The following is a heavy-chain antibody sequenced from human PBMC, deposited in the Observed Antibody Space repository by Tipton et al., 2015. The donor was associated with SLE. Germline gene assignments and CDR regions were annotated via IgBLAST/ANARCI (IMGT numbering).Heavy chain of an antibody. CDR2: IYYSGST. V-gene: IGHV4-30-4*08. CDR1: GGSVSSGSYY. CDR3: ARESDGSWASFDY. D-gene: IGHD1-26*01. Sequence: TLSLTCTVSGGSVSSGSYYWSWIRQPPGKGLEWIGYIYYSGSTYYNPSLKSRVTISVDTSKNQFSLKLSSVTAADTAVYYCARESDGSWASFDYWGQGTLVTVSS. J-gene: IGHJ4*02.